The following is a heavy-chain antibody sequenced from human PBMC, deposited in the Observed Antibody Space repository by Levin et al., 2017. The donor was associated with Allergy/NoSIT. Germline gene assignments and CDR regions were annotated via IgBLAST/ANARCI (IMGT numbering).Heavy chain of an antibody. V-gene: IGHV3-23*01. Sequence: SGGSLRLSCAASGFTFSSYAMSWVRQAPGKGLEWVSAISGSGGSTYYADSVKGRFTISRDNSKNTLYLQMNSLRAEDTAVYYCALHPGGICSSTSCYDGPEDYYYYGMDVWGQGTTVTVSS. CDR2: ISGSGGST. D-gene: IGHD2-2*01. CDR1: GFTFSSYA. J-gene: IGHJ6*02. CDR3: ALHPGGICSSTSCYDGPEDYYYYGMDV.